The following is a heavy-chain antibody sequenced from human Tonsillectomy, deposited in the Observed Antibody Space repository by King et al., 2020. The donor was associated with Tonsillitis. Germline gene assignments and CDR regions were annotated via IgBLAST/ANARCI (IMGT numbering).Heavy chain of an antibody. Sequence: VQLVESGGGLVQPGGSLRLSCAATGFTFSSYAMSWVRQAPGKGLEWVSAISGSGGGTYYADAVKGRFTISRDNSKNTLYLQMNSLNAEDTAVYYCAKNPAYYYDSSGHYYFDYWGQGTLVTVSS. CDR2: ISGSGGGT. J-gene: IGHJ4*02. V-gene: IGHV3-23*04. CDR1: GFTFSSYA. D-gene: IGHD3-22*01. CDR3: AKNPAYYYDSSGHYYFDY.